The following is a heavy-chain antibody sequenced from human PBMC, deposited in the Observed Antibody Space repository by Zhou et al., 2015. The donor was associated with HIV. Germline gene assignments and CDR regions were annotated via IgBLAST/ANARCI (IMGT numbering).Heavy chain of an antibody. CDR3: ARDVPSYHLDSSGLQTMAVQ. D-gene: IGHD3-22*01. Sequence: QVQLVQSGAEVKKPGASVKVSCKASGYTFTDYYMHWVRQAPGQGLVWMGGIIPLFGKPNYAQKFLGRVTITADQTTKTAYMELSTLRSEDTAVYYCARDVPSYHLDSSGLQTMAVQWGQGTLVIVSS. J-gene: IGHJ4*02. V-gene: IGHV1-69*01. CDR2: IIPLFGKP. CDR1: GYTFTDYY.